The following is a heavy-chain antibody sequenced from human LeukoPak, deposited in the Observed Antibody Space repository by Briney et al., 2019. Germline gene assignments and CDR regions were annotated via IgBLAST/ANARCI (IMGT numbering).Heavy chain of an antibody. CDR2: IWYDGSNK. V-gene: IGHV3-33*01. CDR3: ARDSHYYYGMDV. CDR1: GFTFSSYG. Sequence: PGGSLRLSCAASGFTFSSYGMHWVRQAPGKGLEWVAVIWYDGSNKYYADSVKGRFTISRDNSKNTLYLQMNSLRAEDTAVYYCARDSHYYYGMDVWGQGTTVTVSS. J-gene: IGHJ6*02.